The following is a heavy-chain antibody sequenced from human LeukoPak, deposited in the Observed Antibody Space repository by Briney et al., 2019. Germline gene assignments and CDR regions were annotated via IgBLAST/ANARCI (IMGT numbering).Heavy chain of an antibody. CDR2: ISSNGGST. CDR1: GFTFSSYA. J-gene: IGHJ4*02. CDR3: ARVSSSGWYGYQAPFYYFDY. V-gene: IGHV3-64*01. Sequence: PGGSLRLSCAASGFTFSSYAMHWVRQAPGKGLEYVSAISSNGGSTYYANSVKGRFTISRDNSKNTLYLQMGSLRAEDMAVYYCARVSSSGWYGYQAPFYYFDYWGQGTLVTVSS. D-gene: IGHD6-19*01.